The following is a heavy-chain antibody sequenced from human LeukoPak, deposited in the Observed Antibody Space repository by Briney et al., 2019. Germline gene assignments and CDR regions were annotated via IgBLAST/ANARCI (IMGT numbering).Heavy chain of an antibody. D-gene: IGHD3-10*01. CDR3: ARQTYYYGSGSHAFDN. CDR2: INHSGST. J-gene: IGHJ3*02. CDR1: GESFSGYY. V-gene: IGHV4-34*01. Sequence: SETLSLTCVVYGESFSGYYWSWIRQPPGKGLEWIGEINHSGSTNYNPSLKSRVTISVDTSKNQFSLKLSSVTAADTAVYYCARQTYYYGSGSHAFDNWGQGTMVTVSS.